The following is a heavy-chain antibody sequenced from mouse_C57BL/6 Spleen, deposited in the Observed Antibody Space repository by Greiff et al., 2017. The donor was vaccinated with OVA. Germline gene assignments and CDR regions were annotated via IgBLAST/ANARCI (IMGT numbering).Heavy chain of an antibody. Sequence: QVQLKESGAELARPGASVKLSCKASGYTFTSYGISWVKQRTGQGLEWIGEIYPRSGNTYYNEKFKGKATLTADKSSSTAYMELRSLTSEDSAVYFCARRKQGYYYGSRGYFDYWGQGTTLTVSS. CDR3: ARRKQGYYYGSRGYFDY. V-gene: IGHV1-81*01. D-gene: IGHD1-1*01. CDR1: GYTFTSYG. J-gene: IGHJ2*01. CDR2: IYPRSGNT.